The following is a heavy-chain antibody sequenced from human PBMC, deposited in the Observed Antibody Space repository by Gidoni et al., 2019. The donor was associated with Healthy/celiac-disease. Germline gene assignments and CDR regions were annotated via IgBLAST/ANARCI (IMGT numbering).Heavy chain of an antibody. CDR1: GFTFSS. CDR2: ISYDGSNK. CDR3: ARGVTTSFDY. V-gene: IGHV3-30*04. D-gene: IGHD5-12*01. Sequence: VQLVESGGGVVQPGRSLRLSCAASGFTFSSQAPGKGLEWVAVISYDGSNKYYADSVKGRFTISRDNSKNTLYLQMNSLRAEDTAVYYCARGVTTSFDYWGQGTLVTVSS. J-gene: IGHJ4*02.